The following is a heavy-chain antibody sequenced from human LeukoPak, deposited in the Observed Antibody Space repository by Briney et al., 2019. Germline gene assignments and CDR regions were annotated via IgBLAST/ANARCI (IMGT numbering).Heavy chain of an antibody. Sequence: SQTLSLTRAISGDSVSSNSAAWNWIRQSPSRGLEWLGRTYYRSKWYNDYAVSVKSRITINPDTSKNQFSLQLNSVTPEDTAVYYCALGYCSSTSCYWFDPWGQGTLVTVSS. J-gene: IGHJ5*02. CDR3: ALGYCSSTSCYWFDP. CDR1: GDSVSSNSAA. V-gene: IGHV6-1*01. CDR2: TYYRSKWYN. D-gene: IGHD2-2*01.